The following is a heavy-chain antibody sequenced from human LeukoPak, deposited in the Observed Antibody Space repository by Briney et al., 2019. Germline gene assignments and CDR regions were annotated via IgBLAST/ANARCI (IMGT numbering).Heavy chain of an antibody. CDR3: AKWGPHCVGDYCPALDS. J-gene: IGHJ4*02. CDR1: GFSFSSYW. CDR2: IKEDGSEQ. V-gene: IGHV3-7*01. Sequence: GGSLRLSCAASGFSFSSYWMTWVRQAPGKGLEWVANIKEDGSEQKYVDSVKGRFTISRDNAKESLYLQLNSLRAGDTAVYYCAKWGPHCVGDYCPALDSWGQGTLVTVSS. D-gene: IGHD2-21*02.